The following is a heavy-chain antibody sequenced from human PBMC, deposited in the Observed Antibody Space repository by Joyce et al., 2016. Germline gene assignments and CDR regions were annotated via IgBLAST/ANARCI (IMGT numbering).Heavy chain of an antibody. CDR3: ATLPLYGHRGYFDY. Sequence: EVQLVESGGGLVQPGGSLRLSCAVSGFSVSDYSRNWVRQAPGKGLEWVSYISSSSSAIYYADSVKGRFTISRDNAKNSLFLQVNSLRAEDTAIYYCATLPLYGHRGYFDYWGQGTLVTVSS. CDR2: ISSSSSAI. D-gene: IGHD5-24*01. J-gene: IGHJ4*02. CDR1: GFSVSDYS. V-gene: IGHV3-48*04.